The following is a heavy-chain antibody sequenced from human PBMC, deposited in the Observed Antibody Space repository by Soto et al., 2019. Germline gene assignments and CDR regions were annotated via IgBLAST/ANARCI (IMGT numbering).Heavy chain of an antibody. Sequence: QVQVQQWGAGLLKPSETLSLTCAVYGGSFSGYYGTWIRQPPGTGLELIGEINHSGSTNYNPSLKSRVTISVDTSKNQFSLKLTSVTAADTAVYYCARDKITGLFDYWGQGTLVTVSS. CDR3: ARDKITGLFDY. J-gene: IGHJ4*02. CDR2: INHSGST. D-gene: IGHD2-8*02. CDR1: GGSFSGYY. V-gene: IGHV4-34*01.